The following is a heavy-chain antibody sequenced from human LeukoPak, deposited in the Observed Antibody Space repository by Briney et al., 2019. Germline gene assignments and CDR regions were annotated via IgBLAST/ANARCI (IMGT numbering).Heavy chain of an antibody. CDR2: IYNSGST. J-gene: IGHJ5*02. D-gene: IGHD3-22*01. CDR3: ARLNSGYANWFDP. Sequence: PSETLSLTCTVSGGSITTYWWSWIRQPPGKGLEWIGYIYNSGSTSYNPSLKSRVTISMDTSKNQFSLKLSSVTAADTAVYYCARLNSGYANWFDPWGQGILVTVSS. V-gene: IGHV4-59*08. CDR1: GGSITTYW.